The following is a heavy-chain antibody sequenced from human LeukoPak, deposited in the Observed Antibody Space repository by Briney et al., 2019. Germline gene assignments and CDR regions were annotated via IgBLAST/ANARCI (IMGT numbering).Heavy chain of an antibody. J-gene: IGHJ3*02. CDR1: GGTFSRYS. D-gene: IGHD5-18*01. CDR2: IIPMFGTA. Sequence: SVKVSCKASGGTFSRYSISWVRQAPGQRVEWRGGIIPMFGTANYAQKFQGRVTITTDESTSTAYMELSSLRSEDTAVYYCASRIQRDDAFDIWGQGTMVTVSS. V-gene: IGHV1-69*05. CDR3: ASRIQRDDAFDI.